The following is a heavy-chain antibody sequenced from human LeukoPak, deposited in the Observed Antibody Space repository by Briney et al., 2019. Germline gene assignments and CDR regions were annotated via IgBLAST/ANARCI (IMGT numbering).Heavy chain of an antibody. Sequence: SETLSLTCTVSGGSIRSYYWSWIRQPPGKGLEWLGYFYYSGSSNYNPSLKSRVTISGDTSKNQFSLKVSSVTAADTAIYYCARVSPAVGAFDIWGRGTMVTVSS. J-gene: IGHJ3*02. CDR3: ARVSPAVGAFDI. CDR1: GGSIRSYY. V-gene: IGHV4-59*01. CDR2: FYYSGSS. D-gene: IGHD6-13*01.